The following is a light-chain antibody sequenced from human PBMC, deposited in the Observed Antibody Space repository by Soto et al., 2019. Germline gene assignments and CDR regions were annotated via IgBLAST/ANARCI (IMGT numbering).Light chain of an antibody. J-gene: IGKJ1*01. V-gene: IGKV3-20*01. CDR3: RQSATSPRT. CDR1: QTVGKNY. Sequence: EIVLTQSQGNLSLSPGERATLSCRASQTVGKNYLDWYQQKPGQAPRLLIYGASSRATVIPDRFSGSGSGTDCTLTIIRLETEYFPVYYCRQSATSPRTVGQVTKVEIK. CDR2: GAS.